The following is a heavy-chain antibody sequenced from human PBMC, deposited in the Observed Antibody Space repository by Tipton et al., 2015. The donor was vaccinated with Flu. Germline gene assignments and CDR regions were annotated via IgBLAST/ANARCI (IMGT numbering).Heavy chain of an antibody. J-gene: IGHJ6*03. CDR3: ARGSSPGYYYYYYMDV. D-gene: IGHD6-13*01. Sequence: LRLSCAVYGGSFSGYYWSWIRQPPGKGLEWIGEINHSGSTNYNPSLKSRVTISVDTSKNQFSLKLSSVTAADTAVYYCARGSSPGYYYYYYMDVWGKGTTVTVSS. CDR2: INHSGST. CDR1: GGSFSGYY. V-gene: IGHV4-34*01.